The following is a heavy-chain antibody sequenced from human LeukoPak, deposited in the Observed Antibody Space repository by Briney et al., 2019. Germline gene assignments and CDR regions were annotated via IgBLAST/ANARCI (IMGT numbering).Heavy chain of an antibody. Sequence: GGSLRLSCTPSGFTLSTYAMAWVRQAPGKGLEWVSTISGGGENTHYADSVQGRFVISRDNSKSTLYLEMNGLRAEDTALYYCAKDVGGIELFDYWDQGTPVTVPS. CDR3: AKDVGGIELFDY. J-gene: IGHJ4*02. D-gene: IGHD2/OR15-2a*01. CDR2: ISGGGENT. CDR1: GFTLSTYA. V-gene: IGHV3-23*01.